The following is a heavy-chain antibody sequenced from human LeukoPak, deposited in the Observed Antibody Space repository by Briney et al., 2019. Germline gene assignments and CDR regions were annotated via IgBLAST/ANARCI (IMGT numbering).Heavy chain of an antibody. CDR3: ARVTRYYYGSGSYGYYFDY. CDR2: IYYSGST. CDR1: GGSISSHY. J-gene: IGHJ4*02. Sequence: SETLSLTCTVSGGSISSHYWSWIRQPPGKGLEWIGYIYYSGSTNYNPPLKSRVTISVDTSKNQFSLKLSSVTAADTAVYYCARVTRYYYGSGSYGYYFDYWGQGTLVTVSS. V-gene: IGHV4-59*11. D-gene: IGHD3-10*01.